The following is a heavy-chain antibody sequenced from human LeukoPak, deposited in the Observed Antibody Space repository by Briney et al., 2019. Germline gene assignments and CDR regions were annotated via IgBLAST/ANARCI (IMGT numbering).Heavy chain of an antibody. CDR2: INHSGST. J-gene: IGHJ4*02. V-gene: IGHV4-34*01. Sequence: PSETLSLTRAVYGGSFSGYYWSWIRQPPGKGLEWIGEINHSGSTNYNPSLKSRVTISVDTSKNQFSLKLSSVTAADTAVYYCARGGRFGARRSVVVAATGIHGTSYSYWGQGTLVTVSS. D-gene: IGHD2-15*01. CDR3: ARGGRFGARRSVVVAATGIHGTSYSY. CDR1: GGSFSGYY.